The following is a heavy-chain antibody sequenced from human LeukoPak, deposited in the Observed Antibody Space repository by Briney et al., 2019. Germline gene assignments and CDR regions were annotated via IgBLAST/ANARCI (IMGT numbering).Heavy chain of an antibody. J-gene: IGHJ1*01. CDR1: GGSISSYY. V-gene: IGHV4-4*07. Sequence: ETLSLTCTVSGGSISSYYWSWIRQPAGKGLEWIGRIYTSGRTNYNPSLKRRVTMSVGTSKNQLSLKLSSVTAADTAVYYCARDGGSPAYFQHWGQGTLVTVSS. CDR2: IYTSGRT. D-gene: IGHD2-15*01. CDR3: ARDGGSPAYFQH.